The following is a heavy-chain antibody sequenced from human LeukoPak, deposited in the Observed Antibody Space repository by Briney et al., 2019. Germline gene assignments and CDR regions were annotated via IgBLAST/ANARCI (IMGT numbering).Heavy chain of an antibody. D-gene: IGHD3-9*01. CDR1: GGSISSYY. CDR2: IYTSGST. J-gene: IGHJ3*02. V-gene: IGHV4-4*07. Sequence: SETLSLTCTVPGGSISSYYWSWIRQPAGKGLEWIGRIYTSGSTNYNPSLQSRVTMSVDTSKNQFSLKLSSVTAADTAVYYCARVEYRYDILTGYYRDDAFDIWGQGTMVTVSS. CDR3: ARVEYRYDILTGYYRDDAFDI.